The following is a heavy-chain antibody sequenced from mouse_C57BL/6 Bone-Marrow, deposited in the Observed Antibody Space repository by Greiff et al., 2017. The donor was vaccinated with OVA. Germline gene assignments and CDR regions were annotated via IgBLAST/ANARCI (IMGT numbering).Heavy chain of an antibody. J-gene: IGHJ3*01. V-gene: IGHV6-3*01. CDR3: TGLYDGYPLFAY. Sequence: EVKLVESGGGLVQPGGSMKLSRVASGFTFSNYWMNWVRQSPEKGLEWVAQIRLKSDNYATHYAESVKGRFTISRDDSKSSVYLQMNNLRAEDTGIYYCTGLYDGYPLFAYWGQGTLVTVSA. CDR1: GFTFSNYW. D-gene: IGHD2-3*01. CDR2: IRLKSDNYAT.